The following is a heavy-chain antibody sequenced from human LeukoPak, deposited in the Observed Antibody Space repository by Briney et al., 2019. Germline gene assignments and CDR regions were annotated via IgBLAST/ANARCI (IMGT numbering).Heavy chain of an antibody. V-gene: IGHV3-64*01. CDR2: ISSNGGST. D-gene: IGHD3-10*01. J-gene: IGHJ4*02. Sequence: GGSLRLSCAASGFTFSSYAMHWVRQAPGKGLENVSAISSNGGSTYYANSVKGRFTISRDNSKNTLYLQMGSLRAEDMAVYYCARGPLWFGEIYFDYWGQGTLVTVSS. CDR3: ARGPLWFGEIYFDY. CDR1: GFTFSSYA.